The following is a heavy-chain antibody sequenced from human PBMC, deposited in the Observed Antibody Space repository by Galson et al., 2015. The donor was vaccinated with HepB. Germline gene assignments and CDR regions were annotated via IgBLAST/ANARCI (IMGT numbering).Heavy chain of an antibody. CDR1: GFTFSSYG. D-gene: IGHD6-13*01. J-gene: IGHJ4*02. V-gene: IGHV3-30*18. Sequence: SLRLSCAASGFTFSSYGMHWVRQAPGRGLEWVAAISYDGTNKYYADSVKGRFTISRDNSKNTLILPMNSLRADDTAVYYCAKEQQPLGTYYFDYWGQGTLVTVAS. CDR2: ISYDGTNK. CDR3: AKEQQPLGTYYFDY.